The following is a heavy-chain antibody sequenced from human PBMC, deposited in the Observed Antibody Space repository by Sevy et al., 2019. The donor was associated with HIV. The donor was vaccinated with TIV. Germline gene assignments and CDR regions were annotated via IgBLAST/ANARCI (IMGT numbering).Heavy chain of an antibody. V-gene: IGHV3-53*01. D-gene: IGHD2-21*02. J-gene: IGHJ3*02. Sequence: GGSLRLSCAASGFTVSSNYMSWVRQAPGKGLEWVSVIYSGGSTYYADSVKGRFNISRDNSKDTLYLQMNSLRAEDTAVYYCARDLYHCGGDCYDAFDIWGQGTMVTVSS. CDR3: ARDLYHCGGDCYDAFDI. CDR1: GFTVSSNY. CDR2: IYSGGST.